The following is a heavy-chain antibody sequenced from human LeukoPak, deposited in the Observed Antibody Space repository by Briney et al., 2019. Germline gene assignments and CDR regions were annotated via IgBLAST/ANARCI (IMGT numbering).Heavy chain of an antibody. V-gene: IGHV3-30*01. J-gene: IGHJ4*02. D-gene: IGHD3-10*01. CDR2: ISYDGSNK. CDR1: GFTFSSYA. CDR3: ARGYTYYYGSGIPRDYFDY. Sequence: GGSLRLSCAASGFTFSSYAMHWVRQAPGKGLEWVAVISYDGSNKYYADSVKGRFTISRDNSKNTLYLQMNSLRAEDTAVYYCARGYTYYYGSGIPRDYFDYWGQGTLVTVSS.